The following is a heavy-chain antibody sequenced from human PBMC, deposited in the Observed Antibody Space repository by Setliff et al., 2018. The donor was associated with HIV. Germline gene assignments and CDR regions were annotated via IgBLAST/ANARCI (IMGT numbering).Heavy chain of an antibody. D-gene: IGHD3-22*01. CDR3: GKDSSDWSDG. CDR2: ISANGGTT. CDR1: GFTFTKSA. J-gene: IGHJ5*02. V-gene: IGHV3-23*01. Sequence: PGGSLRLSCTVSGFTFTKSAMNWVRQAPGKGLEWVSVISANGGTTYYADSVKGRFTISRDNSKNTLFLQVKSLTAEDTAIYYCGKDSSDWSDGWGQGTLVTVSS.